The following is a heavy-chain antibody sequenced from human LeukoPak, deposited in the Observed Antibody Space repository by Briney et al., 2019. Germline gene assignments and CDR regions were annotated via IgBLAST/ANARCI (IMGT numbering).Heavy chain of an antibody. CDR3: ARLIQDFWSGYNWFDP. J-gene: IGHJ5*02. Sequence: SETLSLTCAVYGGSFSGYYWSWIRQPPGKGLEWIGYIYYSGSTNYNPSLKSRVTISVDTSKNQFSLKLSSVTAADTAVYYCARLIQDFWSGYNWFDPWGQGTLVTVSS. CDR2: IYYSGST. CDR1: GGSFSGYY. V-gene: IGHV4-59*08. D-gene: IGHD3-3*01.